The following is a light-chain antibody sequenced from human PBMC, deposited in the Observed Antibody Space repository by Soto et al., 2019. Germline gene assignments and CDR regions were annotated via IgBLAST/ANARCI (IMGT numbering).Light chain of an antibody. CDR2: DVT. Sequence: QSALTQPASVSGSPGQSITISCTVTSSDVGGYNYVSWYQQHPGKAPKLIIYDVTNRPSGFSNRFSGTKSGNTASLAISGLQAEDDADYHCNSYTSNSNHVVFGVGTQRTFL. CDR3: NSYTSNSNHVV. V-gene: IGLV2-14*01. CDR1: SSDVGGYNY. J-gene: IGLJ2*01.